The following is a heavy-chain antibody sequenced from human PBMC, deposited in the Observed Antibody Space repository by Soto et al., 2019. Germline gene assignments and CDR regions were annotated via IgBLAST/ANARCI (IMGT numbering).Heavy chain of an antibody. J-gene: IGHJ5*02. CDR2: SYSGGNT. V-gene: IGHV3-53*01. Sequence: EVQLLESGGGLIQPGGSLRLSCAASGLDVSSNYMTWVRQAPGKGLEWVSASYSGGNTYYADSVKGRFTSSRDNFQNTLYLQMNSLTAEDTAVYYCTRGYGAGSYFSDHWGQGTLVTVSS. D-gene: IGHD3-10*01. CDR1: GLDVSSNY. CDR3: TRGYGAGSYFSDH.